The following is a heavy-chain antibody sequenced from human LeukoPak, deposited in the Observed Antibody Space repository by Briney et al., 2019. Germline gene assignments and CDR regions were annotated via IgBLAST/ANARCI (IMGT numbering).Heavy chain of an antibody. CDR1: GDSISSDGYS. CDR2: IYHSGST. D-gene: IGHD2-15*01. J-gene: IGHJ6*02. CDR3: ARETRYCSGGSCYSGMDV. Sequence: SETLSLTCAVSGDSISSDGYSWSWIRQPPGKGLEWIGYIYHSGSTYYTPSLKSRVTISVDRSEDQFSLKLSSVTAADTAVYYCARETRYCSGGSCYSGMDVWGQGTTVTVSS. V-gene: IGHV4-30-2*01.